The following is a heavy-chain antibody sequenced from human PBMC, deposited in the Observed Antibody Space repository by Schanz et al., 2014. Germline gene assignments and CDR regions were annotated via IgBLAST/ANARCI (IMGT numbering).Heavy chain of an antibody. CDR1: GFTFSSYA. V-gene: IGHV3-23*01. Sequence: EVQLLESGGGLIQPGGSLRLSCAASGFTFSSYAMTWVRQAPGKGLEWVSGISGSGGDTYYVDSVKGRFTVSRDNSKNTLYLQMNSLRAEDTAVYYCARDRQQLVGRIGYYYGMDVWGQGTTVTVSS. D-gene: IGHD6-13*01. J-gene: IGHJ6*02. CDR2: ISGSGGDT. CDR3: ARDRQQLVGRIGYYYGMDV.